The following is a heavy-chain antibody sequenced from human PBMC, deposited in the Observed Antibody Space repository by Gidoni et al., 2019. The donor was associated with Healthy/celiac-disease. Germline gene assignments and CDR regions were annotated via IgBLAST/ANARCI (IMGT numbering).Heavy chain of an antibody. J-gene: IGHJ6*03. Sequence: QVQLVQSGAEVTKPGSAVKVACKASGGTFSSYAISWVRQAPGQGIEWMGGIIPIFGTANYSQQFQGRVTITADDSTSTAYMELSSPRSVDTAVYYCAREGARYSSSSLPGDYYYYYYMDVWGKGTTVTVSS. CDR2: IIPIFGTA. CDR3: AREGARYSSSSLPGDYYYYYYMDV. V-gene: IGHV1-69*01. D-gene: IGHD6-6*01. CDR1: GGTFSSYA.